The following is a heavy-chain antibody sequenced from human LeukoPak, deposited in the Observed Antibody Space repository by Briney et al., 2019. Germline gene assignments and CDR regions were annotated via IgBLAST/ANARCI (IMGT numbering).Heavy chain of an antibody. CDR3: ARGGQVSKYYVGY. CDR2: ISGSGGDT. CDR1: GFTFSSYA. D-gene: IGHD4-11*01. V-gene: IGHV3-23*01. Sequence: GGSLRLSCAASGFTFSSYAMSWVRQAPGKGLQWVSAISGSGGDTYDADSVKGRFTISRDNSKNTLYLQMNSLRAEDTAVYYCARGGQVSKYYVGYWGQGMLVTVSS. J-gene: IGHJ4*02.